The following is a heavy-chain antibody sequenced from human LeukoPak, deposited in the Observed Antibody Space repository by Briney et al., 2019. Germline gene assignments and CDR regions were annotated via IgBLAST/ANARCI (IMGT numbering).Heavy chain of an antibody. CDR2: INHSGST. CDR3: ARLLSSYFDY. Sequence: SETLSLTCAVYGGSFSGYYWSWIRQPPGKGLEWIGEINHSGSTNHNPSLKSRVTISVDTSKNQFSLKLSSVTAADTAVYYCARLLSSYFDYWGQGTLVTVSS. J-gene: IGHJ4*02. V-gene: IGHV4-34*01. CDR1: GGSFSGYY. D-gene: IGHD3-3*02.